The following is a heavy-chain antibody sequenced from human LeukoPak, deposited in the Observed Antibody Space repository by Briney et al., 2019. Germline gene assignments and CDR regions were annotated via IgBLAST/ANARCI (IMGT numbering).Heavy chain of an antibody. Sequence: SQTLSHTCTVSGGSISSGDYYWSWIRQPPGKGLEWIGYIYYSGSTYYNPSLKSRVTISVDTSKNQFSLKLSSVTAADTAVYYCARANPHYYDMDVWGKGTTVTVSS. CDR1: GGSISSGDYY. V-gene: IGHV4-30-4*01. CDR3: ARANPHYYDMDV. J-gene: IGHJ6*03. CDR2: IYYSGST.